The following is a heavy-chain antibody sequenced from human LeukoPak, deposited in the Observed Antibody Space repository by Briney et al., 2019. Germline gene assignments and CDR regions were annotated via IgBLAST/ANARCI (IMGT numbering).Heavy chain of an antibody. J-gene: IGHJ4*02. CDR3: ASRQSYGGYDY. D-gene: IGHD5-12*01. V-gene: IGHV3-23*01. CDR1: VVTFCRFS. Sequence: GGSLRLSCAASVVTFCRFSTSRGRHAPGRGVEWVSVISGSGDITYYADSVKGRFTISRDNSKNTLYLQMNSLRAEDTAVYYCASRQSYGGYDYWGQGTLVTVSS. CDR2: ISGSGDIT.